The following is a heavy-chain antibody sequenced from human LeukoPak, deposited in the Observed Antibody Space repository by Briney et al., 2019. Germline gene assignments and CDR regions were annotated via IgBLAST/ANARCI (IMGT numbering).Heavy chain of an antibody. CDR2: ISSNGGST. V-gene: IGHV3-64*01. CDR1: GFTFSSYA. CDR3: ARSTLYYYDSSGYYFGAFDI. Sequence: GGSLRLSCAASGFTFSSYAMHWVRQAPGKGLEYVSAISSNGGSTYYANSVKGRFTISRDNSKNTLYLQMGSLRAEDMAVYYCARSTLYYYDSSGYYFGAFDIWGQGTMVTVSS. J-gene: IGHJ3*02. D-gene: IGHD3-22*01.